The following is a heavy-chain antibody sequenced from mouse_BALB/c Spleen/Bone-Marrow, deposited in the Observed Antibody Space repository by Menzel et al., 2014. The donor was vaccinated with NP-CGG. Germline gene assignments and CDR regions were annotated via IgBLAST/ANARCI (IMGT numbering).Heavy chain of an antibody. Sequence: EVMLVESGGDLVKPGGSLKLSCAASGFTFSSYGMSWVRQTPDKRLEWVATISSGGSYTYYPYSVKGRFTISRDNAKNTLYLQMSSLKSEDTAMYYCASTITTVVAEDAMDYWGQGTSVTVSS. CDR1: GFTFSSYG. V-gene: IGHV5-6*01. CDR3: ASTITTVVAEDAMDY. J-gene: IGHJ4*01. CDR2: ISSGGSYT. D-gene: IGHD1-1*01.